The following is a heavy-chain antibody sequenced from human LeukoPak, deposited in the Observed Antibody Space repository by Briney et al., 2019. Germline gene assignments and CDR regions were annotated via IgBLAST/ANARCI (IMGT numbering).Heavy chain of an antibody. D-gene: IGHD6-13*01. CDR1: GGSISSSSYY. CDR3: ARNPGIAAAGIDY. CDR2: IYYSGST. Sequence: PSETLSLTCTVSGGSISSSSYYWGWIRQPPGKGLDWIGSIYYSGSTYYNPSLKSRVTISVDTSKYQFSLKLSSVTAADTAVYYCARNPGIAAAGIDYWGQGTLVTVFS. V-gene: IGHV4-39*01. J-gene: IGHJ4*02.